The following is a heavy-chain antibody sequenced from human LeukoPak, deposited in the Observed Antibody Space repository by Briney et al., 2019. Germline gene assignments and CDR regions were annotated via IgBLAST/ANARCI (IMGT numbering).Heavy chain of an antibody. Sequence: ASVKVSCKASGGTFSSYAISWVRQAPGQGLEWMGRIIPIFGTANYAQKFQDRVTITTDESTSTAYMELSSLRSEDTAVYYCARDTWEMATGRIEYFDYWGQGTLVTVSS. J-gene: IGHJ4*02. D-gene: IGHD5-24*01. CDR2: IIPIFGTA. V-gene: IGHV1-69*05. CDR1: GGTFSSYA. CDR3: ARDTWEMATGRIEYFDY.